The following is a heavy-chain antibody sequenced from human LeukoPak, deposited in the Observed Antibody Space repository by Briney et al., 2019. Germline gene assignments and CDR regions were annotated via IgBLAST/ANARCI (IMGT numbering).Heavy chain of an antibody. Sequence: PGGSLRLSCAASGFTFSSYSMNWVRQAPGKGLEWVSYISISSSTMYYADSVKGRFTISRDNSKNTLSLQLNSLRAEDTAVYYCAKGTSSSCYSAPNYWGQGTLVTVPS. CDR1: GFTFSSYS. CDR3: AKGTSSSCYSAPNY. J-gene: IGHJ4*02. D-gene: IGHD2-15*01. V-gene: IGHV3-48*01. CDR2: ISISSSTM.